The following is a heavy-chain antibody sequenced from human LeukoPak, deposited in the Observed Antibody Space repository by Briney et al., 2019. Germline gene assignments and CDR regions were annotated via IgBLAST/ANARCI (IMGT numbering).Heavy chain of an antibody. CDR2: MNPNSGNT. V-gene: IGHV1-8*01. J-gene: IGHJ6*03. Sequence: ASVKVSCKASGYTFTSYDINWVRQATGQGLEWMGWMNPNSGNTGYAQKFQGRVTVTRNTSISTAYMELSSLRSEDTAVYYCARRSYSNHYYYYYYMDVWGKGNTVTVSS. CDR1: GYTFTSYD. D-gene: IGHD4-11*01. CDR3: ARRSYSNHYYYYYYMDV.